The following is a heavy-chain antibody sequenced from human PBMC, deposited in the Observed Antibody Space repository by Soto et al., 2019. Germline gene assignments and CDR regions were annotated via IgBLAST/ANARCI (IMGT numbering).Heavy chain of an antibody. D-gene: IGHD3-22*01. J-gene: IGHJ1*01. CDR2: ISHDGNSH. CDR3: VKAQERSAQYFAVVITAFDF. V-gene: IGHV3-30*18. CDR1: VFSFGNYG. Sequence: GGSLRLACEGSVFSFGNYGIHWVRQAPGKGLEWVAVISHDGNSHHLADSVRGRFTISRDNSKNTVFLHMTSLKREDSAVYHCVKAQERSAQYFAVVITAFDFWGQGTMVTVSS.